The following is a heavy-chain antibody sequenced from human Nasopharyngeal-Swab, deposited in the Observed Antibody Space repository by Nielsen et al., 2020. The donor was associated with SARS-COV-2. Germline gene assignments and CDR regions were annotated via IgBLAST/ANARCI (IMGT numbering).Heavy chain of an antibody. D-gene: IGHD6-13*01. CDR1: GGSISSGGYS. CDR2: IYHSGST. CDR3: ARVFQEQQLAGGYYYGMDV. Sequence: SETLSLTCAVSGGSISSGGYSWSWIRQPPGKGLEWIGYIYHSGSTYYNPSLKSPVTISVDRSKNQFSLKLSSVTAADTAVYYCARVFQEQQLAGGYYYGMDVWGQGTTVTVSS. J-gene: IGHJ6*02. V-gene: IGHV4-30-2*01.